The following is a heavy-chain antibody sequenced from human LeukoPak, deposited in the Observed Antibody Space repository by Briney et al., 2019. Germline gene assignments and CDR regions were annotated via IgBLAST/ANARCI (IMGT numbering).Heavy chain of an antibody. CDR3: AKDPGRYYYESRDFYDY. D-gene: IGHD3-22*01. J-gene: IGHJ4*02. CDR1: GFTFNTYN. V-gene: IGHV3-23*01. Sequence: GGSLRLSCAASGFTFNTYNKSWVRQARGKGLEGVSSISAGGGDTYYADSVKGRFIISRDNSEDTVYLQMNSLRDDDTAVYYCAKDPGRYYYESRDFYDYGARGTLVTVSS. CDR2: ISAGGGDT.